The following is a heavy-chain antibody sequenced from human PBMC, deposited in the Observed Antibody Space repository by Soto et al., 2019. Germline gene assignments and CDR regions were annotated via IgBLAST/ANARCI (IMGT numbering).Heavy chain of an antibody. CDR2: ISSSGSTI. J-gene: IGHJ4*02. CDR3: ARGLRGCCSSISCPIDF. D-gene: IGHD2-2*01. Sequence: GGSLRLSCAASGFTFSHYYMSWIRQALGKGLEWVSYISSSGSTIYYADSVKGRFTISRDNAKNSLYLQMNSLRAEDTAVYYCARGLRGCCSSISCPIDFWGQGTLVTVSS. V-gene: IGHV3-11*04. CDR1: GFTFSHYY.